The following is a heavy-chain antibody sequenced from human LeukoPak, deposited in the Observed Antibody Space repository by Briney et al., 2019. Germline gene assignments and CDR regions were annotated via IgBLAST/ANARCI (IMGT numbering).Heavy chain of an antibody. Sequence: SETLSLTCTVSGGSISSYYWSWIRQPPGKGLEWIGYIYYSGSTNYNPSLKSRVTISVDTSKNQFSLKLSSVTAADTAVYYCASATGDYGGNSAYWGQGTLVTVSS. V-gene: IGHV4-59*08. D-gene: IGHD4-23*01. J-gene: IGHJ4*02. CDR1: GGSISSYY. CDR3: ASATGDYGGNSAY. CDR2: IYYSGST.